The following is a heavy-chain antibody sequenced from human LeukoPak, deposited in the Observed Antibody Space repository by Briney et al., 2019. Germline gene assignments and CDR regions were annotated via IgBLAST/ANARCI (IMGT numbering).Heavy chain of an antibody. J-gene: IGHJ5*02. CDR1: GGSISSSSYY. V-gene: IGHV4-39*07. Sequence: PSETLSLTCTVSGGSISSSSYYWGWIRQPPGKGLEWIGSVYYSGYTYYNPSLKSRVTISVDTSKNQFSLKLSSVTAADTAVYYCARDLGYPAFLWFDPWGQGTLVTVSS. D-gene: IGHD1-1*01. CDR3: ARDLGYPAFLWFDP. CDR2: VYYSGYT.